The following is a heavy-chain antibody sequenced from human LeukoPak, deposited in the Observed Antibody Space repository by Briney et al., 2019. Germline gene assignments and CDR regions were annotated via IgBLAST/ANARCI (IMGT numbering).Heavy chain of an antibody. CDR1: GGTFSSYA. V-gene: IGHV1-69*13. CDR2: IIPIFGTA. Sequence: PGASVKVSCKASGGTFSSYAISWVRQAPGQGLEWMGGIIPIFGTANYAQKFQGRVTITADESTSTAYMELSSLRSEDTAVYYCARDRIGYCSSTSCYTLDYWGQGTLVTVSS. J-gene: IGHJ4*02. D-gene: IGHD2-2*02. CDR3: ARDRIGYCSSTSCYTLDY.